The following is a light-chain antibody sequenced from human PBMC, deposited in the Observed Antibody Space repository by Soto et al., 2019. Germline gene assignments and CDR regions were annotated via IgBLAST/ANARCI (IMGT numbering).Light chain of an antibody. J-gene: IGKJ1*01. CDR2: DAS. CDR1: QNINNY. CDR3: QQYYSYPWT. V-gene: IGKV1-33*01. Sequence: DIQMTQSPYSLYASVGDRVTITCQASQNINNYLNWYQQKPGRAPKLLIYDASNLEAGVPSRFRGSGSGTDFTLTISRLQPEDFATYYCQQYYSYPWTFGQGTKVDIK.